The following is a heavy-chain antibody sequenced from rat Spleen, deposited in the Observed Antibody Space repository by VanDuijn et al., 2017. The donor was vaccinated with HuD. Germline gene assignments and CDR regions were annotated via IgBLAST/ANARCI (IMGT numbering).Heavy chain of an antibody. CDR2: ISYDGSST. CDR1: GFTFSNYG. CDR3: ERTRLYYFDY. Sequence: EVQLVESGGGLVQPGRSLKLSCAASGFTFSNYGMAWVRQAPTKGLEWVATISYDGSSTYYRDSVKGRFTISRDNAKSTLYLQMDSLRSEDTATYYCERTRLYYFDYWGQGVMVTVSS. V-gene: IGHV5-29*01. J-gene: IGHJ2*01.